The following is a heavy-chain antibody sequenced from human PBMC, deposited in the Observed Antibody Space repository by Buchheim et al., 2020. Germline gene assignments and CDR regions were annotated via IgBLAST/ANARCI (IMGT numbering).Heavy chain of an antibody. CDR2: VNHSGST. V-gene: IGHV4-34*01. CDR1: NGSFSDYY. Sequence: QVQLQQWGAGLLKPSETLSLTCAVYNGSFSDYYWSWIRQPPGKGLEWIGEVNHSGSTNYNSSLRSRVTTSVDTSKNQFSLKLSSVTAADTAVYYCARMGGNGMDVWGQGTT. J-gene: IGHJ6*02. CDR3: ARMGGNGMDV.